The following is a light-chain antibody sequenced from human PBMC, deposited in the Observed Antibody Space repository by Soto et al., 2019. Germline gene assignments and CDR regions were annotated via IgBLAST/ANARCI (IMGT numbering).Light chain of an antibody. CDR2: DAS. CDR3: QQYGSSPRT. Sequence: EIVLTQSPGTLSLSPGERATLSCRASQSVSSSYLAWYQQKPGQAPRLLIYDASSRATGIPDRFSGSGSGTDFTLTISRQEPEDLAVYYCQQYGSSPRTFGQGTKEEIK. V-gene: IGKV3-20*01. CDR1: QSVSSSY. J-gene: IGKJ1*01.